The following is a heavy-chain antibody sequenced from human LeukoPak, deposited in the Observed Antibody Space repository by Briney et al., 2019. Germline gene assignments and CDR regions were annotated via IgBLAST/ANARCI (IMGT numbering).Heavy chain of an antibody. CDR2: ISGSGGST. J-gene: IGHJ4*02. CDR3: AKDLNYYGSSGYYYLGSYFDY. CDR1: GFTFSSYA. D-gene: IGHD3-22*01. Sequence: GGSLRLSCAASGFTFSSYAMSWVRQAPGKGLEWVSAISGSGGSTYYADSVKGRFTISRDNSKNTLYLQMNSLRAEDTAVYYCAKDLNYYGSSGYYYLGSYFDYWGQGTLVTVSS. V-gene: IGHV3-23*01.